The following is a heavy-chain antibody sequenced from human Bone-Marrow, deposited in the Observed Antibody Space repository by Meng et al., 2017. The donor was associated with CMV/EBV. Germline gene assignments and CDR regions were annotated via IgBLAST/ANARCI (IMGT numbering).Heavy chain of an antibody. D-gene: IGHD6-13*01. Sequence: SQTLSLTCAVYGGSFSGYYWSWIRQPPGKGLEWIGEINHSGSTNYNPSLKSRVTISVDTSKNQFSLKLSSVTAADTAVYYCARWGYSSSIRYYYGMDVWGQGTTVTVSS. CDR3: ARWGYSSSIRYYYGMDV. CDR1: GGSFSGYY. CDR2: INHSGST. V-gene: IGHV4-34*01. J-gene: IGHJ6*02.